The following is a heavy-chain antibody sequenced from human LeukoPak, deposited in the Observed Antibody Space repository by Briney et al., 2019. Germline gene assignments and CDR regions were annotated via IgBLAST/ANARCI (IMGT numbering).Heavy chain of an antibody. D-gene: IGHD5-18*01. CDR3: AKDPPTVMANAFHI. CDR1: GFTFSSYG. J-gene: IGHJ3*02. Sequence: PGASLRLSCAASGFTFSSYGMSWVRQAPGKGLEWVSSISGSGGTTYYADSVKGRFTISRDNSKNTLYLQMNSLRADDTAVYSCAKDPPTVMANAFHIWGQGTMVTVS. V-gene: IGHV3-23*01. CDR2: ISGSGGTT.